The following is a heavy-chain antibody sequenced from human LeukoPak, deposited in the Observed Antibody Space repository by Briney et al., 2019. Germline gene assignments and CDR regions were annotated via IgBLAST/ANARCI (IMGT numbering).Heavy chain of an antibody. J-gene: IGHJ4*02. CDR3: ARGNGFTYYYDSSGYEFDY. Sequence: SETLSLTCTVSGGSISSHYWSWIRQPPGKGLEWIGYIYYSGSTSYNPSLKSRVTISVGTSKNQFSLKLSSVAAADTAVYYCARGNGFTYYYDSSGYEFDYWGQGTLVTVSS. CDR2: IYYSGST. CDR1: GGSISSHY. V-gene: IGHV4-59*11. D-gene: IGHD3-22*01.